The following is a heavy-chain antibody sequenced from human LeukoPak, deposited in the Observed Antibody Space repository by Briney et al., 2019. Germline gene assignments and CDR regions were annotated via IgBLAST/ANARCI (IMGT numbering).Heavy chain of an antibody. D-gene: IGHD3-10*01. Sequence: ASVKVSCKASGYTLTSYYMHWVRQAPGQGLEWMGIINPSGGSTSYAQKFQGRVTMTRDTSTSTVYMELSSLRSEDTAVYYCARPGIGFRSSGSFDYWGQGTLVTVSS. J-gene: IGHJ4*02. CDR3: ARPGIGFRSSGSFDY. CDR1: GYTLTSYY. CDR2: INPSGGST. V-gene: IGHV1-46*01.